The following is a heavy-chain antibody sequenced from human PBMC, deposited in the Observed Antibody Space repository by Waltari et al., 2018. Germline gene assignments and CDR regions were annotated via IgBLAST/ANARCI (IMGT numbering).Heavy chain of an antibody. D-gene: IGHD6-6*01. J-gene: IGHJ6*03. Sequence: QVQLVQSGAEVQELGPAVKASCKLSGGRLRHSAATWSPQTLGQGLQWMGAIMPRFDIVNYAQEFQGRVTITADKTTTTAYLDLRSLRSEDTAIYFCARDRGLGGSSSRESFYFYHYMDVWGKGTTVTVSS. CDR2: IMPRFDIV. V-gene: IGHV1-69*17. CDR1: GGRLRHSA. CDR3: ARDRGLGGSSSRESFYFYHYMDV.